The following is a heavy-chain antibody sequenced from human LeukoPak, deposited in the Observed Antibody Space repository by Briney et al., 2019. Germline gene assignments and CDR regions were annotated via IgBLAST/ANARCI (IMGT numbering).Heavy chain of an antibody. CDR2: IYYSGST. CDR1: GGSISSSSYY. Sequence: SETLSLTCTVSGGSISSSSYYWGWIRQPPGKGLEWIGSIYYSGSTYYNPSLKSRVTISVDTSKNQFSLKLSSVTAADTAVYYCARRGPAYDYVWGSYRYTRYFDYWGQGTLVTVSS. CDR3: ARRGPAYDYVWGSYRYTRYFDY. V-gene: IGHV4-39*07. D-gene: IGHD3-16*02. J-gene: IGHJ4*02.